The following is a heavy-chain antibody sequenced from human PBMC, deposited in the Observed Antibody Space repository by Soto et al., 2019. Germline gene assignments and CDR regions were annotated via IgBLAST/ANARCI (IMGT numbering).Heavy chain of an antibody. CDR1: GFTFSSNG. CDR3: AKVDGCSGGSCYSRGYYYYGMDV. CDR2: ISYDGSNK. D-gene: IGHD2-15*01. J-gene: IGHJ6*02. Sequence: PGGSLRLSCAASGFTFSSNGMHWVRQAPGKGLEWVAVISYDGSNKYYADSVKGRFTISRDNSKNTLYLQMNSLRAEDTAVYYCAKVDGCSGGSCYSRGYYYYGMDVWGQGT. V-gene: IGHV3-30*18.